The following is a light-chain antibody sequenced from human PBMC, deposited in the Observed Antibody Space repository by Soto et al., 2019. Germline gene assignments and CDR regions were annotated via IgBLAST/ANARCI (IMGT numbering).Light chain of an antibody. CDR3: QQSYSTPRT. Sequence: DIQMTQSPSSLTASVGDRVTITCRASQSISSYLNWYQQKPGKAPKLLIYAASSLQSGVPSRFSGSGSGTDFTLTIGSLQPEDFGTYYCQQSYSTPRTLGGVTGVPI. J-gene: IGKJ4*01. V-gene: IGKV1-39*01. CDR2: AAS. CDR1: QSISSY.